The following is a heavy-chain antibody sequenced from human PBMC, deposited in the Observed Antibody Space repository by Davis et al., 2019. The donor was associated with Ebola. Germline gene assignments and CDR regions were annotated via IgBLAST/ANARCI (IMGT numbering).Heavy chain of an antibody. V-gene: IGHV3-53*01. J-gene: IGHJ1*01. CDR1: GFTVSSNY. CDR2: IYSGGST. D-gene: IGHD6-13*01. Sequence: GESLKISCAASGFTVSSNYMSWVRQAPGKGLEWVSVIYSGGSTYYADSVKGRFTIPRDNSKNTLYLQMNSLRAEDTAVYYCARDGSSRLGYFQHWGQGTLVTVSS. CDR3: ARDGSSRLGYFQH.